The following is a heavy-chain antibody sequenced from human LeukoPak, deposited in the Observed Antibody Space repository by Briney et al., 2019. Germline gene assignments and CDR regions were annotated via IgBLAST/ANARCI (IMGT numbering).Heavy chain of an antibody. CDR3: ARTSPYDYVWGSYRYKGFDY. V-gene: IGHV1-2*06. D-gene: IGHD3-16*02. CDR2: INPNSGGT. J-gene: IGHJ4*02. CDR1: GYTFTGYY. Sequence: VASVKVSCKASGYTFTGYYMHWVRQAPGQGLEWMGRINPNSGGTNYAQKFQGRVTMTRDTSISTAYKELSRLRSDDAAVYYCARTSPYDYVWGSYRYKGFDYWGQGTLVTVSS.